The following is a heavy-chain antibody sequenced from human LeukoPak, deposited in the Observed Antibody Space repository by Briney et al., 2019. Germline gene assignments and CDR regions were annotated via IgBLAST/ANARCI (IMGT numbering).Heavy chain of an antibody. J-gene: IGHJ5*02. V-gene: IGHV1-2*02. CDR3: SRAGEDCIGDWGNWFDP. CDR2: INPNSGDT. Sequence: ASVKVSCKASGYTFTGYYMNWVRQAPGQGLEWLGWINPNSGDTKYPQKFRGRVTMTRDTSINTAYMELNRVTTDDTAEYYCSRAGEDCIGDWGNWFDPWGQGTLVTVSS. D-gene: IGHD2-21*02. CDR1: GYTFTGYY.